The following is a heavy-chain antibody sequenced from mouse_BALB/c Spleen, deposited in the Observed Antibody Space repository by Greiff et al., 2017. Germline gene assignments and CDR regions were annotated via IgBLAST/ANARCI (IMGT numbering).Heavy chain of an antibody. CDR3: ARFFDY. V-gene: IGHV5-17*02. CDR2: ISSGSSTI. J-gene: IGHJ2*01. CDR1: GFTFSSFG. Sequence: EVKLQESGGGLVQPGGSRKLSCAASGFTFSSFGMHWVRQAPEKGLEWVAYISSGSSTIYYADTVKGRFTISRDNPKNTLFLQMTSLRSEDTAMYYCARFFDYWGQGTTLTVSS.